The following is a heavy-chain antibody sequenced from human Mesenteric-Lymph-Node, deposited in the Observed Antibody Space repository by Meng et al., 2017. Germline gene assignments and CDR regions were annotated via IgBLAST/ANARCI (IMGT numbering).Heavy chain of an antibody. J-gene: IGHJ6*02. D-gene: IGHD2-2*01. Sequence: SVKVSCKSSGGTFSSYAISWVRQAPGQGLEWMGGIIPIFGTANYAQKFQGRVTITADESTSTPYMELSSLRSEDTAVYYCARIDCSSTSCYGMDVWGQGTTVTVSS. CDR2: IIPIFGTA. CDR3: ARIDCSSTSCYGMDV. CDR1: GGTFSSYA. V-gene: IGHV1-69*13.